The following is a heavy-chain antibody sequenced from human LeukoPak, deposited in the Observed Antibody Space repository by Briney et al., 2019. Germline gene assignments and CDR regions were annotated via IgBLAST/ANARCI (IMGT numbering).Heavy chain of an antibody. CDR1: GYTFTSYG. CDR2: ISAYNGNT. V-gene: IGHV1-18*01. CDR3: ARDRTLKWELLVYYYYSGY. J-gene: IGHJ4*02. Sequence: ASVKVSCKAFGYTFTSYGISWVRQAPGQGLEWMGWISAYNGNTNYAQKLQGRVTMTTDTSTSTAYMELRSLRSDDAAVYYCARDRTLKWELLVYYYYSGYWGQGTLVTVSS. D-gene: IGHD1-26*01.